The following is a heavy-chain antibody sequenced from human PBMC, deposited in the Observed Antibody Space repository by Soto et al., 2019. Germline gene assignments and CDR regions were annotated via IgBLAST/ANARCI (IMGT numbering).Heavy chain of an antibody. Sequence: QVQLVQSGAEVKTPGSSVKVSCKASGGTFSSYAISWVRQSPGQGLEWMGGIIPIFGTANYAQKFQGRVTIPADESTSTADMDMSSVRLEDTAVYYGASGGLGCASGSHTFDYWGQGTLVTVSS. CDR1: GGTFSSYA. V-gene: IGHV1-69*12. CDR3: ASGGLGCASGSHTFDY. CDR2: IIPIFGTA. J-gene: IGHJ4*02. D-gene: IGHD3-10*01.